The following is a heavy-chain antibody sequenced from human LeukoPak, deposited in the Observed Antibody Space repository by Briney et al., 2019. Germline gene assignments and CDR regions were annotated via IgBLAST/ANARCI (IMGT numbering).Heavy chain of an antibody. CDR2: MNPNSGNT. J-gene: IGHJ5*02. V-gene: IGHV1-8*01. CDR1: GYTFTSYD. D-gene: IGHD4-17*01. Sequence: ASVKVSCKASGYTFTSYDINWVRQATGQGPEWMGWMNPNSGNTGYAQKFQGRVTMTRNTSISTAYMGLSSLRSEDTAVYYCARGVFGDPNTGDWFDPWGQGTLVTVSS. CDR3: ARGVFGDPNTGDWFDP.